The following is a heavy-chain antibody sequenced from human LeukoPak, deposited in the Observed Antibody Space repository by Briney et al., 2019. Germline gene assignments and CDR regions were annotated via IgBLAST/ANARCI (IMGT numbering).Heavy chain of an antibody. V-gene: IGHV3-53*01. CDR1: GFTVSSHY. Sequence: GGSLRLSCAASGFTVSSHYMSWVRQAPGKGLEWVSVTDSGGSTSYADPVKGRFTISRDTSENTLYLQMNGLRAEDTAVYYCARLGDYSNKDWGQGTLVTVSS. J-gene: IGHJ4*02. D-gene: IGHD4-11*01. CDR3: ARLGDYSNKD. CDR2: TDSGGST.